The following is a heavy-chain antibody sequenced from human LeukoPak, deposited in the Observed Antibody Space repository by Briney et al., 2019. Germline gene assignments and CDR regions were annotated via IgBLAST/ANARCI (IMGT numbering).Heavy chain of an antibody. V-gene: IGHV1-18*01. CDR1: GYTFIRNG. D-gene: IGHD3-3*01. Sequence: ASVKVSCKASGYTFIRNGISWVRQAPGQGLEWMGWIGAYNGNTKYVQKFQGRVTMTTDTSTSTAYMELRSLRSDDTAVYYCAKDHDFDFDYWGQGTLVTVSS. CDR2: IGAYNGNT. CDR3: AKDHDFDFDY. J-gene: IGHJ4*02.